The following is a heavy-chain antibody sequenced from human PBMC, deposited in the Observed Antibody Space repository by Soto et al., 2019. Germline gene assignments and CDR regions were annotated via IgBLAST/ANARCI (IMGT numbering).Heavy chain of an antibody. CDR2: IKEDRSAK. D-gene: IGHD2-15*01. CDR3: ARDRGRGVECFGTCYSSYFDP. Sequence: EVQLVESGGGLVQPGGSLRLSCAASGFTFSTYWMSWVRQAPGKGLEWVANIKEDRSAKSYVDSVKGRFTISRDNAKNSLYLQMNSLRAEDTAVYHCARDRGRGVECFGTCYSSYFDPWGQGTLVTVSS. CDR1: GFTFSTYW. V-gene: IGHV3-7*01. J-gene: IGHJ5*02.